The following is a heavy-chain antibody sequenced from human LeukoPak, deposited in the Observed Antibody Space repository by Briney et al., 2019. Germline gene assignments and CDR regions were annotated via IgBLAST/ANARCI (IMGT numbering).Heavy chain of an antibody. J-gene: IGHJ4*02. V-gene: IGHV3-74*01. CDR1: GFTFSNFW. CDR2: INSDGSDT. CDR3: VGGYDPHY. D-gene: IGHD2-8*02. Sequence: GRSLRLSCAASGFTFSNFWMHWVRHAPGKGLVWVSRINSDGSDTSYADSVKGRLTISRDNAKNTLYLQMNSLRAEDTAIYYCVGGYDPHYWGQGTLVTVSS.